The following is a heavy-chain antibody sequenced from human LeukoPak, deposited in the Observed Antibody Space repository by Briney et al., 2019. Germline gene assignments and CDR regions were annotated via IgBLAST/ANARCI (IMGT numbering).Heavy chain of an antibody. D-gene: IGHD6-19*01. CDR2: ISGTGHST. CDR3: AKDLRVAVGRGYFEY. J-gene: IGHJ4*02. Sequence: PGGSLRLSCAASGFTFSSNAMSWVRQAPGKGLEWVSAISGTGHSTYYADPVKGRFTISRDNSKNTLDLQMNSLRAEDTAVYYCAKDLRVAVGRGYFEYWGQGTLVTVSS. CDR1: GFTFSSNA. V-gene: IGHV3-23*01.